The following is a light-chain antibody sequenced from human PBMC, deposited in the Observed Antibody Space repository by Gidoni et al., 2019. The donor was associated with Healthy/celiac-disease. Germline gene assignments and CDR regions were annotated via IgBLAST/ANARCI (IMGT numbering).Light chain of an antibody. J-gene: IGKJ4*01. CDR2: DAS. V-gene: IGKV3-11*01. CDR1: QSVSNY. Sequence: EVVLTQSPATLSLSPGERATLSCRASQSVSNYLAWYQQKPGQAPRLLIYDASNRATDIPARFSGSGSGTDFTLTISSLEPEDFAVYYCQQRGIWPPLTFXGXTKVEMK. CDR3: QQRGIWPPLT.